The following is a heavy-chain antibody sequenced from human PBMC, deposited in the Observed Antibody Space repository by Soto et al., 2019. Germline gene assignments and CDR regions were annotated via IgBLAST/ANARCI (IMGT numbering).Heavy chain of an antibody. D-gene: IGHD3-16*01. CDR2: LIHGGST. V-gene: IGHV4-34*12. CDR1: GASLGGFH. CDR3: ARSPLGYDYVRQTWREVGDSFDI. J-gene: IGHJ3*02. Sequence: SETLSLTCAIYGASLGGFHWTWLRQAPGKGLEWIGELIHGGSTNYNPSLKGRVSFSLDTSKNQFSLHLMSVTAADTAVYYCARSPLGYDYVRQTWREVGDSFDIWGRGTLVTVSS.